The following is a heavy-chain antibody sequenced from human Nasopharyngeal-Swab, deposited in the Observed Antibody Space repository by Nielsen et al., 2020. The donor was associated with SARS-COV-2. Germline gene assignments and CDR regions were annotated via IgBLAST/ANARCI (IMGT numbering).Heavy chain of an antibody. CDR1: GFTFSSYA. Sequence: GESLKISCAASGFTFSSYAMSWVRQAPGKGLEWVSAISGSGGSTYYADSVKGRFTIPRDNSKNTLYLQMNSLRAEDTAVYYCATVPDIVVVPAESDRYTDVWGKGTTVTVSS. CDR3: ATVPDIVVVPAESDRYTDV. J-gene: IGHJ6*03. V-gene: IGHV3-23*01. D-gene: IGHD2-2*01. CDR2: ISGSGGST.